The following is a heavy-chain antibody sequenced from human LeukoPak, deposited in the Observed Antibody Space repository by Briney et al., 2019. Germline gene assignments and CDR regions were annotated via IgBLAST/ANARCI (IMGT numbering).Heavy chain of an antibody. J-gene: IGHJ5*02. CDR3: ARGLGPWYQLPRNWFDP. CDR2: INHSGST. V-gene: IGHV4-34*01. D-gene: IGHD2-2*01. CDR1: GGSFSGYY. Sequence: SETLSLTCAVYGGSFSGYYWSWIRQPPGKGLEWIGEINHSGSTNYNPSLKSRVTISVDTSKNQFSLKLSSVTAADTVVYYCARGLGPWYQLPRNWFDPWGQGTLVTVSS.